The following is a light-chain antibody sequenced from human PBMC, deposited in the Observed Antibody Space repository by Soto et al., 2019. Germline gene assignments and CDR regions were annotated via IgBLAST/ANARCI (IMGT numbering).Light chain of an antibody. CDR1: QSVSSY. CDR3: QQRSNWPFLT. V-gene: IGKV3-11*01. CDR2: DAS. J-gene: IGKJ4*01. Sequence: EIVLTQSPATLSLSPGERATLSCRASQSVSSYLAWYQQKPGQAPRLLIYDASNRATGIPARFSGSGSGTDFTLTISSLEPEDFAAYYCQQRSNWPFLTFGGGTKVEIQ.